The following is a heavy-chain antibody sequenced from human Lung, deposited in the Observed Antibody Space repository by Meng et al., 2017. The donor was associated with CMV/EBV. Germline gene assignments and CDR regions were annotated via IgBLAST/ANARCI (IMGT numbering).Heavy chain of an antibody. D-gene: IGHD3-3*01. J-gene: IGHJ6*02. Sequence: SVKVSXXASGGTFSSYAISWVRQAPGQGLEWMGGIIPIFGTANYAQKFQGRVTITTDESTSTAYMELSSLRSEDTAVYYCARGSEESGYYYYYGMDVWGQGXTVTVSS. CDR3: ARGSEESGYYYYYGMDV. CDR2: IIPIFGTA. V-gene: IGHV1-69*05. CDR1: GGTFSSYA.